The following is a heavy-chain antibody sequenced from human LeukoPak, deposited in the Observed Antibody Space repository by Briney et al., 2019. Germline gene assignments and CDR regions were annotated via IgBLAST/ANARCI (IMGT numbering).Heavy chain of an antibody. J-gene: IGHJ3*02. D-gene: IGHD3-9*01. CDR1: GGSISSGSYY. V-gene: IGHV4-61*03. CDR2: IYYSGST. CDR3: ARNYDILDAFDI. Sequence: PSETLSLTCTVSGGSISSGSYYWSWIRQPPGKGLEWIGYIYYSGSTNYNTSLKSRVTISVDTSKTHFSLILTSVTAADTAVYYCARNYDILDAFDIWGQGTMVTVSS.